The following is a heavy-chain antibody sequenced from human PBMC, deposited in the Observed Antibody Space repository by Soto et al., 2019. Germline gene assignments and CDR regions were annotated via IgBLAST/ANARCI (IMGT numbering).Heavy chain of an antibody. V-gene: IGHV4-30-4*08. Sequence: SETLSLTCTVSAGSISSGDYYWSWIRQPPGKGLEWIGYIYYSGSTYYNPSLKSRVTISVDTSKNQFSLKLSSVTAADTAVYYCAVVEAVAASPIDYWGQGTLVTVS. J-gene: IGHJ4*02. CDR3: AVVEAVAASPIDY. CDR1: AGSISSGDYY. D-gene: IGHD6-19*01. CDR2: IYYSGST.